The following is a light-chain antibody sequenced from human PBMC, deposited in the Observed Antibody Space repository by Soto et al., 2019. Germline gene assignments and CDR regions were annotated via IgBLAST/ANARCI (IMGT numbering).Light chain of an antibody. CDR2: EAS. CDR3: QHYKQYPYT. CDR1: QNINSW. J-gene: IGKJ2*01. Sequence: DVQMTQSPSTLSISVGDRVTITCRASQNINSWLAWYQQKPGKAPNLLIYEASTLESGVPSRFSGSGSGTEFTLTISSLQPDDFATYYGQHYKQYPYTFGQGTKLEIK. V-gene: IGKV1-5*03.